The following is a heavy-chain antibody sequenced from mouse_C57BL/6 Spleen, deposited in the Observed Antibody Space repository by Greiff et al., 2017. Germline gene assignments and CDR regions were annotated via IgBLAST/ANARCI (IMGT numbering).Heavy chain of an antibody. Sequence: QVQLQQPGAELVMPGASVKLSCKASGYTFTSYWMHWVKQRPGQGLEWIGEIDPSDSYTNYNQKFKGKSTLTVDKSSSTAYMQLSSLTSEDSAVYYCARRYYDYDYWYFEVWGTGTTVTVSS. V-gene: IGHV1-69*01. D-gene: IGHD2-4*01. CDR3: ARRYYDYDYWYFEV. CDR2: IDPSDSYT. J-gene: IGHJ1*03. CDR1: GYTFTSYW.